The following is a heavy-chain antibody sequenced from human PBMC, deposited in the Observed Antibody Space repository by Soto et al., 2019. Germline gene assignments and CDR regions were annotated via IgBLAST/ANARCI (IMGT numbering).Heavy chain of an antibody. D-gene: IGHD2-2*01. CDR3: ARVWEIVVLPAAMGGDAFDI. Sequence: QVQLQQWGAGLLKPSETLSLTCAVYGGSFSGYYWSWIRQPPGKGLEWIGEINHSGSTNYNPSLKSRVTISVDTSKNQFSLKLSSVTAADTAVYYCARVWEIVVLPAAMGGDAFDIWGQGTMVTVSS. CDR1: GGSFSGYY. V-gene: IGHV4-34*01. J-gene: IGHJ3*02. CDR2: INHSGST.